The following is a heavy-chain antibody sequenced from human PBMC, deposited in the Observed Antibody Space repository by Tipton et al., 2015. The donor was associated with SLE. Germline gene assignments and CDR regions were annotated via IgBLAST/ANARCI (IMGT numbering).Heavy chain of an antibody. V-gene: IGHV4-59*11. Sequence: TLSLTCTVAGGSISSHYWSWIRQPPGKGLEWIGYIYYGGNPNYNPSLKSRVTISVDASKNQFSLKMSSMTAADTAVYYCARVGDMTTIVQGYAFDIWGQGTMVTVSP. CDR3: ARVGDMTTIVQGYAFDI. CDR1: GGSISSHY. D-gene: IGHD2-21*02. J-gene: IGHJ3*02. CDR2: IYYGGNP.